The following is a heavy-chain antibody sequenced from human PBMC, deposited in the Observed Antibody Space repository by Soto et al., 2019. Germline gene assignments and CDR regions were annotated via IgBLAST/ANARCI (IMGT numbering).Heavy chain of an antibody. V-gene: IGHV3-23*01. Sequence: GGSLRLSCAASGFTFNNYAMSWVRQAPGKGLEWVSAISGSGGRTYYADSVKGRFTISRDNSKNTLYLQVNSLRAEDTAVYYCAKDYKDIMLSPIFGVVIPSWFDPWGLGTLVTVSS. CDR2: ISGSGGRT. CDR1: GFTFNNYA. CDR3: AKDYKDIMLSPIFGVVIPSWFDP. J-gene: IGHJ5*02. D-gene: IGHD3-3*01.